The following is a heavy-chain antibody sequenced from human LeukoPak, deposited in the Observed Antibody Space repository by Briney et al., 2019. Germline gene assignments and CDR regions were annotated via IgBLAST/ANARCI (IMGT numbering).Heavy chain of an antibody. J-gene: IGHJ3*02. Sequence: GGSLRLSCAASGFTFSSYEMNWVRQAPGKGLEWVAVISYDGSNKYYADSVKGRFTISRDNSKNTLYLQMNSLRAEDTAVYYCARDNGKGDGYNFRAFDIWGQGTMVTVSS. V-gene: IGHV3-30-3*01. CDR3: ARDNGKGDGYNFRAFDI. CDR1: GFTFSSYE. CDR2: ISYDGSNK. D-gene: IGHD5-24*01.